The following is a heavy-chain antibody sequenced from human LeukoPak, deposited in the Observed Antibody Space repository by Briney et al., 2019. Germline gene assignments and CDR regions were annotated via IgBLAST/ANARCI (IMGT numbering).Heavy chain of an antibody. Sequence: ASVKVSCKASGGTFSSYAISWVRQAPGQGLEWMGGIIPIFGTANYAQKFQGRVTITTDESTSTACMELSSLRSEDTAVYYCARALFYDSSGYYLYLDYWGQGTLVTVSS. CDR2: IIPIFGTA. CDR3: ARALFYDSSGYYLYLDY. J-gene: IGHJ4*02. V-gene: IGHV1-69*05. D-gene: IGHD3-22*01. CDR1: GGTFSSYA.